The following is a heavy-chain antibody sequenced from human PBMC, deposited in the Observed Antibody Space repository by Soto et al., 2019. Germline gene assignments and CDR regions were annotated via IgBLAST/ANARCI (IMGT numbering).Heavy chain of an antibody. CDR3: TRLVDSSSGSFDI. CDR2: IRSKANSYAT. Sequence: GGSLRLSCAASGFTFSGSAMHWVRQASGKGLEWVGRIRSKANSYATAYAASVKGRFTISRDDSKNTAYLQMNSLKTEDTAVYYCTRLVDSSSGSFDIWGQGTMVTVSS. CDR1: GFTFSGSA. D-gene: IGHD6-6*01. V-gene: IGHV3-73*01. J-gene: IGHJ3*02.